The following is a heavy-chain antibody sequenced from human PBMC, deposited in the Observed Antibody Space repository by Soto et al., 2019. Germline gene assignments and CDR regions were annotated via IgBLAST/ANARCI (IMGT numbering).Heavy chain of an antibody. D-gene: IGHD3-22*01. CDR3: AKDKVVVTAPYYGMDV. CDR1: GGTFSSYA. CDR2: IIPIFGTA. J-gene: IGHJ6*02. V-gene: IGHV1-69*13. Sequence: SVKGSCKASGGTFSSYAISWVRQAPGQGLEWMGGIIPIFGTANYAQKFQGRVTITADESTSTAYMELSSLRSEDTALYYCAKDKVVVTAPYYGMDVWGQRTTVTISS.